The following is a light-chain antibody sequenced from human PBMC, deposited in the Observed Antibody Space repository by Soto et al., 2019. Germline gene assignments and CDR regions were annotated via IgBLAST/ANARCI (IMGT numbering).Light chain of an antibody. J-gene: IGLJ2*01. CDR2: SDN. CDR1: SSNIGSNT. Sequence: QSVLTQPPSASGTPGQRVTISCSGSSSNIGSNTVNWYQQFPGTAPKLLIYSDNQRPSGVPDRFSGSKSGTSASLAISGLQSEDEAEYYCAAWDDSLNGHAVFGGGTKVTVL. V-gene: IGLV1-44*01. CDR3: AAWDDSLNGHAV.